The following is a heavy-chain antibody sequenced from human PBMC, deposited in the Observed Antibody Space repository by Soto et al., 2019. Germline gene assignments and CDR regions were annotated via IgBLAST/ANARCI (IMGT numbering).Heavy chain of an antibody. V-gene: IGHV1-3*01. CDR3: ARDKLTRILDY. J-gene: IGHJ4*02. D-gene: IGHD1-20*01. CDR1: GYTFTSYD. CDR2: INAGNGNT. Sequence: AAVKVSCRASGYTFTSYDMHWVRQAPGQRLEWIGWINAGNGNTKYSQKVQGRVTITRDRSASTAYMELSSLRSEATAVYYCARDKLTRILDYWGQGTLVTVSS.